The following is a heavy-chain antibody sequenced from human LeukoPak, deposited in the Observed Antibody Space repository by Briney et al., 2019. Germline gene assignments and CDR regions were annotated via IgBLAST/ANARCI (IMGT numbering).Heavy chain of an antibody. J-gene: IGHJ4*02. D-gene: IGHD1-26*01. V-gene: IGHV3-21*01. CDR2: ISGSTSYI. CDR1: GFTFSSHS. CDR3: ARDVGVDY. Sequence: GGSLRLSCAASGFTFSSHSMNWIRQAPGKGLEWVSSISGSTSYISYADSVKGRFTISRDNAKNSLYLQMNSLRAEDTAVYYCARDVGVDYWGQGTLVTVSS.